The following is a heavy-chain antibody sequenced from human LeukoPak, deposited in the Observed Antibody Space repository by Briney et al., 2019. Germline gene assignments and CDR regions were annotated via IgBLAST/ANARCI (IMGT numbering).Heavy chain of an antibody. V-gene: IGHV4-4*07. CDR1: AGSLSSYY. CDR2: IYTSGST. Sequence: SETLSLTCTVSAGSLSSYYWSWIRQPAGKGLEWIGRIYTSGSTNYNPSLKSRVTMSVDTSKNRFSLKLSSVTAADTAVYYCTRGSGYSLDYWGQGTLVTVSS. D-gene: IGHD3-22*01. J-gene: IGHJ4*02. CDR3: TRGSGYSLDY.